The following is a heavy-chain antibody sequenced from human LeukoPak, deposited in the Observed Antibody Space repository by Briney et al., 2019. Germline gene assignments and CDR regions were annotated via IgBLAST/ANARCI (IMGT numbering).Heavy chain of an antibody. J-gene: IGHJ4*02. D-gene: IGHD3-10*01. V-gene: IGHV4-39*07. CDR1: GGSISSSSYY. CDR3: ARGGRVWFGELSPPGY. CDR2: IYYSGST. Sequence: PSETLSLTCTVSGGSISSSSYYWGWIRQPPGKGLEWIGSIYYSGSTNYNPSLKSRVTISVDTSKNQFSLKLSSVTAADTAVYYCARGGRVWFGELSPPGYWGQGTLVTVSS.